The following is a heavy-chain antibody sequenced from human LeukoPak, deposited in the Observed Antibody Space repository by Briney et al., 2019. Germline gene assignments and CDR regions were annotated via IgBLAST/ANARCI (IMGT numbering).Heavy chain of an antibody. CDR3: ARDTVRDGYNNFDY. CDR2: TWYDGSNK. Sequence: GGSLRLSCAASGFTFSSYGMHWVRQAPGKGLEWVAVTWYDGSNKYYADSVKGRFTISRDNSKNTLYLQMNSLRAEDTAVYYCARDTVRDGYNNFDYWGQGTLVTVSS. D-gene: IGHD5-24*01. V-gene: IGHV3-33*01. J-gene: IGHJ4*02. CDR1: GFTFSSYG.